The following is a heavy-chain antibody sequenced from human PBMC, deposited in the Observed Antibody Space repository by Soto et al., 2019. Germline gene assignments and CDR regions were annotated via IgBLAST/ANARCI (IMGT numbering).Heavy chain of an antibody. CDR3: ARQPAHVYEASPKWFDP. J-gene: IGHJ5*02. CDR2: ISASGRTI. V-gene: IGHV3-48*03. Sequence: EVLLVESGGGLVQPGGSIRLSCTASGFTFSSYEMNWVRQAPGKGLEWVSYISASGRTIFDADSVKGRFTISRDNTRNTLFLQMDSLRPEDTAVYYCARQPAHVYEASPKWFDPWGQGTLVIVSS. D-gene: IGHD3-16*01. CDR1: GFTFSSYE.